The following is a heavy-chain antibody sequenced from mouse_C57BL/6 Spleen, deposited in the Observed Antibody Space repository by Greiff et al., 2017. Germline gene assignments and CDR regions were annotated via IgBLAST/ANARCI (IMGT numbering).Heavy chain of an antibody. Sequence: VKLVESGPGLVAPSQSLSITCTVSGFSLTSYGVHWVRQPPGKGLEWLVVIWSDGSTTYNSALKSRLSISKDNSKSQVFLKMNSLQTDDTAMYYCARQDGYDEDYSAMDYWGQGTSVTVSS. D-gene: IGHD2-2*01. CDR2: IWSDGST. CDR3: ARQDGYDEDYSAMDY. V-gene: IGHV2-6-1*01. J-gene: IGHJ4*01. CDR1: GFSLTSYG.